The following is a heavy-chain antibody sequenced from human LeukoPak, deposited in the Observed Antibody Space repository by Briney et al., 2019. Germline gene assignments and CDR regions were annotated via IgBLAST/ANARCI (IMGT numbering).Heavy chain of an antibody. CDR3: ARGWGNTYYYDSSGYYYY. J-gene: IGHJ4*02. CDR1: GFTFSSYS. D-gene: IGHD3-22*01. V-gene: IGHV3-48*04. Sequence: GGSLRLSCAASGFTFSSYSMNWVRQAPGKGLEWVSHISSSTSTIYYADSVKGRFTISRDNAKNSLYLQMNSLRAEDTAVYYCARGWGNTYYYDSSGYYYYWGQGTLVTVSS. CDR2: ISSSTSTI.